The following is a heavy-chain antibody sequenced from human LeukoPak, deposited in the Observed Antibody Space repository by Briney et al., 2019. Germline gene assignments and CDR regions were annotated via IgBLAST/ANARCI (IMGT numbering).Heavy chain of an antibody. Sequence: PSESLSLTCTVSGGSIISSDYHWGWVRQPPGKGLQWIGTISYSGNTDYNPSLRSRVTISVDTSNNQFSLRLGSVTAADTAVYHCARHCCSGPAKRVFDIWGQGTMVTVSS. CDR1: GGSIISSDYH. CDR3: ARHCCSGPAKRVFDI. CDR2: ISYSGNT. V-gene: IGHV4-39*01. J-gene: IGHJ3*02. D-gene: IGHD2-15*01.